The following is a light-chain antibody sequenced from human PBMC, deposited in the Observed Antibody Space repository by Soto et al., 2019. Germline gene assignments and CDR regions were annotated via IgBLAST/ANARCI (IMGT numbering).Light chain of an antibody. CDR2: GAS. V-gene: IGKV3-15*01. J-gene: IGKJ4*01. CDR3: QQYNKWPLT. CDR1: QSVSGN. Sequence: EIVMTLSPVTLSVSPGERATLSCRASQSVSGNLAWYQQKVGQAPRLLIYGASTRATGIPARFSGSGSGTEFTLTISSLQSEDFAVYYCQQYNKWPLTFGGGTKVEIK.